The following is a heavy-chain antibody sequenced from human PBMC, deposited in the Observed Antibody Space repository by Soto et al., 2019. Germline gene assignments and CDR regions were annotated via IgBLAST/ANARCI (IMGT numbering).Heavy chain of an antibody. CDR3: SFQAADGIRACPPVSAFLLNRSSDL. Sequence: PPGKGLEWIGYIYYSGSTYYNPSLKSRVTISVDTSKNQFSLKLSSVTAADTAVYYCSFQAADGIRACPPVSAFLLNRSSDL. V-gene: IGHV4-30-4*01. CDR2: IYYSGST. J-gene: IGHJ2*01. D-gene: IGHD6-13*01.